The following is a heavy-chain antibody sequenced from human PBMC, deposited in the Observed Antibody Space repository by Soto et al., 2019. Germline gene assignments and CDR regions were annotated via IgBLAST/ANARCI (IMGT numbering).Heavy chain of an antibody. CDR2: ISGSGGST. V-gene: IGHV3-23*01. CDR3: ATGEYYDFWSGPNYYYGMDV. D-gene: IGHD3-3*01. Sequence: EVQLLESGGGLVQPGGSLRLSCAASGFTFSSYAMSWVRQAPGKGLEWVSAISGSGGSTYYADSVKGRFTISRDNSKNTMYLQMNSLTAEDTAVYYCATGEYYDFWSGPNYYYGMDVWGQGTTVTVSS. J-gene: IGHJ6*02. CDR1: GFTFSSYA.